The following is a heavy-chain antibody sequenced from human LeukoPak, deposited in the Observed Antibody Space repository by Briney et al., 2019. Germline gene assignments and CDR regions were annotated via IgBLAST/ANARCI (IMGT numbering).Heavy chain of an antibody. CDR1: GFTFSTYT. V-gene: IGHV3-48*04. CDR2: ISLSDSTI. Sequence: GGSLRLSCAASGFTFSTYTMNWVRQAPGKGLEWVSYISLSDSTIYYADSVKGRFTISRDNAKNSLYLQMNSLRAEDTAVYYCARRRRNDYWGQGTLVTVSS. J-gene: IGHJ4*02. CDR3: ARRRRNDY.